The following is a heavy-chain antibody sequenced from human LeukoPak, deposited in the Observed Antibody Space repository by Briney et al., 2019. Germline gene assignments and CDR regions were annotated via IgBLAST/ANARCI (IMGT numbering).Heavy chain of an antibody. J-gene: IGHJ4*02. CDR1: GYTFTDYY. CDR2: INPNDGDT. CDR3: ARANFLYCSSTTCLFDY. D-gene: IGHD2-2*01. Sequence: ASVEVSCKASGYTFTDYYMHWVRQAPGQGFEWMGWINPNDGDTNYAQKFQGRVTMTRDTSISTAHMEVSRLRSDDTAVYYCARANFLYCSSTTCLFDYWGQGTLVTVSS. V-gene: IGHV1-2*02.